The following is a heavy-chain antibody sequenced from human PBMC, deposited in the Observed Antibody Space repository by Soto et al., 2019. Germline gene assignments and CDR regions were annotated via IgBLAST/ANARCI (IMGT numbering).Heavy chain of an antibody. V-gene: IGHV1-69*13. CDR3: AREYYSSGWVLDY. J-gene: IGHJ4*02. CDR2: IIPIFGTA. CDR1: GGTFSSYA. Sequence: SVKVSCKASGGTFSSYAISWVRQAPGQGLEWMGGIIPIFGTANYAQKFQGRVTITADESTSTAYLELSSLRSEDKAVYYCAREYYSSGWVLDYWGQGTMVTV. D-gene: IGHD6-19*01.